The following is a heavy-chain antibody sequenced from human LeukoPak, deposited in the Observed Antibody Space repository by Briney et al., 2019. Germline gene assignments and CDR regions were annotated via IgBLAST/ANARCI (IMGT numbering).Heavy chain of an antibody. J-gene: IGHJ4*02. CDR3: GKVLAYYFDY. V-gene: IGHV3-23*01. CDR2: ISGGGDIT. Sequence: PGGSLRLSCAASGFNFANHAMSWVRQTPGKGLEWVSAISGGGDITYYADSVTGRFTISRDNSKDTLFLQMHSLRPGDTAVYYCGKVLAYYFDYWGQGTLVTVSS. CDR1: GFNFANHA.